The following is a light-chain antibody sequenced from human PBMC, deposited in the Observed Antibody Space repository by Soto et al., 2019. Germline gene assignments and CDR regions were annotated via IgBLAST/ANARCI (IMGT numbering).Light chain of an antibody. CDR2: DAS. CDR1: QSISSW. V-gene: IGKV1-5*01. Sequence: DIQMTQSPSTLSASVGDRVTITCRASQSISSWLAWYQQKPGKAPKLLIYDASSLESGVPSRFSGSGSATEFPLTISSLQPDDFATYDCQQYNNYWTFGQGTRVEIK. J-gene: IGKJ1*01. CDR3: QQYNNYWT.